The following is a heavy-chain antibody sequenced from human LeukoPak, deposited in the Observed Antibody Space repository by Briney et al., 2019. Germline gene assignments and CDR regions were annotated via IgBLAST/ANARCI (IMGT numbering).Heavy chain of an antibody. D-gene: IGHD6-19*01. CDR3: AKDQYSSALYGMDV. V-gene: IGHV3-23*01. CDR2: ISGSGGST. CDR1: GFTFSSYA. J-gene: IGHJ6*02. Sequence: GGSLRLSCAASGFTFSSYAMTWVRQAPGKGLEWVSDISGSGGSTYYADSVKGRFTIARDNSKNTLYLQMNSLRAEDMAVYYCAKDQYSSALYGMDVWGQGTTVTVSS.